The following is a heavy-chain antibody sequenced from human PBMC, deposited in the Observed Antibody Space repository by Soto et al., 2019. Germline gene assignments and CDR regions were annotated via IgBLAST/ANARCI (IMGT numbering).Heavy chain of an antibody. CDR1: GYTFTTHG. V-gene: IGHV1-18*01. D-gene: IGHD3-3*01. CDR3: ARIINFWSGYYAVPNYYYYYMDV. CDR2: ISAYNGNT. Sequence: GASMKVSCKASGYTFTTHGINRVRQAPGQGVEWMGLISAYNGNTNYAQKLQGRVTMTTDTSTSTAYMELRSLRSDDTAVYYCARIINFWSGYYAVPNYYYYYMDVWGKGTTVTVSS. J-gene: IGHJ6*03.